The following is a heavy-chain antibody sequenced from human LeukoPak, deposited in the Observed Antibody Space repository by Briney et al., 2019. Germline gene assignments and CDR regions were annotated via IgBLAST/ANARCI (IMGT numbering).Heavy chain of an antibody. V-gene: IGHV4-34*01. Sequence: SETLSLTCAVYGGSFSGYYWSWIRQPPGKGLEWIGEINHSGSTNYNPSLKSRVTISVDTSKNQFSLELSSVTAADTAVYYCARDLGIAARPVGWFDPWGQGTLVTVSS. D-gene: IGHD6-6*01. CDR3: ARDLGIAARPVGWFDP. CDR2: INHSGST. CDR1: GGSFSGYY. J-gene: IGHJ5*02.